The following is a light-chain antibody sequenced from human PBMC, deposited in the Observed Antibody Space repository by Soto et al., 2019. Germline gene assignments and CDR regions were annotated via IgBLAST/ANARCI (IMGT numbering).Light chain of an antibody. CDR2: DAS. Sequence: EIVLTQSPGTLSLSPGERATLSCRASQSVSSNFLAWYQHKPGQAPRLLIYDASSRATGIPGRFSGSGSGTDFTLTISRLEPEDFAVYYCQQYGSSPQTFGQGTKLEI. V-gene: IGKV3-20*01. CDR1: QSVSSNF. J-gene: IGKJ2*01. CDR3: QQYGSSPQT.